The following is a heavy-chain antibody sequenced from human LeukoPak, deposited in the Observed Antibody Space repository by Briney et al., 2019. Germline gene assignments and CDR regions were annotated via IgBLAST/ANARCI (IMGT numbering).Heavy chain of an antibody. V-gene: IGHV3-7*01. CDR1: GFTFSSYG. CDR2: IKEDGTEK. J-gene: IGHJ4*02. D-gene: IGHD3-10*01. CDR3: ARLLAYGSGAEAFDY. Sequence: GGSLRLSCAASGFTFSSYGMSWIRQAPGKGLEWVAYIKEDGTEKYYVDSVKGRFTISRDNAKISLYLQMNSLRAEDTAVYYCARLLAYGSGAEAFDYWGQGALVTVSS.